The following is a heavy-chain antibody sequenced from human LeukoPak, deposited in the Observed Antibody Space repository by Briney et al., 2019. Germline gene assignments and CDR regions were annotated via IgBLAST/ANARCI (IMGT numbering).Heavy chain of an antibody. V-gene: IGHV1-8*03. CDR1: GYTFTSYD. CDR2: MNPNSGNT. CDR3: ASYLLTIFGVVRAFDI. J-gene: IGHJ3*02. D-gene: IGHD3-3*01. Sequence: GASVKVSCKASGYTFTSYDINWVRQATGQGLEWLGWMNPNSGNTGYAQKFQGRVTITRKTSIRTAYMELSSMKSEDTAVYYCASYLLTIFGVVRAFDIWGQGTMVTVSS.